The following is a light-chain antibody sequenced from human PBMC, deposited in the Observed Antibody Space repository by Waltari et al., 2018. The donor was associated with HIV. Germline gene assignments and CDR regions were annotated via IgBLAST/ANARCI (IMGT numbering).Light chain of an antibody. CDR3: SSYAGSSNLRV. Sequence: QSALTQPPSASGSPGQSVTISCTGTSSDVGGYNYVSWYQKHPGKAPKLMIYEVTKRPSGVPDRFSGSKSGNTASLTVSGLQAEDEADYYCSSYAGSSNLRVFGGGTKLTVL. CDR2: EVT. CDR1: SSDVGGYNY. J-gene: IGLJ2*01. V-gene: IGLV2-8*01.